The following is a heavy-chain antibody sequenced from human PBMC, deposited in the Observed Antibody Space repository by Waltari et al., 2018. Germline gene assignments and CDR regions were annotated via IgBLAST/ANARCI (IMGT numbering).Heavy chain of an antibody. V-gene: IGHV1-24*01. Sequence: QVQLVQSGAEVKKPGASVKVSCKVSGYTLTELSMHWVRQAPGKGLEWMRGFDPEDGETTYAQKFQGRVTMTEDTSTDTAYMELSSLRSEDTAVYYCATKGGFRGDFDYWGQGTLVTVSS. CDR1: GYTLTELS. CDR2: FDPEDGET. D-gene: IGHD2-21*01. J-gene: IGHJ4*02. CDR3: ATKGGFRGDFDY.